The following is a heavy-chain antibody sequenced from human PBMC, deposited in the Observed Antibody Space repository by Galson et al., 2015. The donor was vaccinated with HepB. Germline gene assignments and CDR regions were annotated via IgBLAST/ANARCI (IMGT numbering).Heavy chain of an antibody. J-gene: IGHJ3*02. V-gene: IGHV3-48*02. CDR1: GFTFSIYS. D-gene: IGHD5-18*01. Sequence: SLRLSCAASGFTFSIYSMNWVRQAPGKGLEWVSYISSSSSLIRYADSVNGRFTISRDDAKNSLYLEMNSLRDEDTAVYYCTRPRPNTPTVFDIWGQGTMVTVSS. CDR2: ISSSSSLI. CDR3: TRPRPNTPTVFDI.